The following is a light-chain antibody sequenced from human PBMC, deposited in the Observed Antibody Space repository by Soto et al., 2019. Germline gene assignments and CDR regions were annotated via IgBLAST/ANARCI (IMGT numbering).Light chain of an antibody. Sequence: QLVLTQPPSVSGAPGQRVTISCTGSRSNIGAGYDVHWYQHLPGRAPRLLMSGNGDRPSGVPDRFSVSKSGPSASLAITGLQAEDEADYYCQSYDSTLSGVIFGGGTKLTVL. CDR3: QSYDSTLSGVI. CDR2: GNG. V-gene: IGLV1-40*01. J-gene: IGLJ2*01. CDR1: RSNIGAGYD.